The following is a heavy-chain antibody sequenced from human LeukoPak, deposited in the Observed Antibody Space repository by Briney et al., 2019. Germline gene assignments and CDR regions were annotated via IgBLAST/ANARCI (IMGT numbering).Heavy chain of an antibody. J-gene: IGHJ3*02. CDR2: ISYDGSNK. CDR3: ARGGSSGYYDAFDI. CDR1: GFTFSSYA. V-gene: IGHV3-30*01. D-gene: IGHD3-22*01. Sequence: PGRSLRLSCAASGFTFSSYAMHWVRQAPGTGLEGVAVISYDGSNKYYADYVKGRFTISRDNSKNTLYLQMNSLRAEDTAVYYCARGGSSGYYDAFDIWGQGTMVTVSS.